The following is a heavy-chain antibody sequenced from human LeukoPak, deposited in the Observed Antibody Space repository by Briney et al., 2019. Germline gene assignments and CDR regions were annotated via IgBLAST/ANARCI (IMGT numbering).Heavy chain of an antibody. J-gene: IGHJ4*02. CDR1: GFTFSSYS. CDR2: ISSSSSTI. D-gene: IGHD5-24*01. V-gene: IGHV3-48*01. Sequence: PGGSLRLSCAASGFTFSSYSMNWVRQAPGKGLEWVSYISSSSSTIYYADSVKGRFTISRDNAKNSLYLQMNSPRAEDTAVYYCARDPDGYPYYFDYWGQGTLVTVSS. CDR3: ARDPDGYPYYFDY.